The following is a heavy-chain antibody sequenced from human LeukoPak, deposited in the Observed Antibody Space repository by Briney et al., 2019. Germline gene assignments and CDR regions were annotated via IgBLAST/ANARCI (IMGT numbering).Heavy chain of an antibody. Sequence: SETLSLTCTVSGGSISGSSYYWGWIRQPPGKGLEWIGSIYYSGSTYYNPSLKSRVTISVDTSKNQFSLKLSSVTAADTAVYYCASWYSSGWNYFDYWGQGTLVTVSS. CDR3: ASWYSSGWNYFDY. V-gene: IGHV4-39*07. CDR2: IYYSGST. CDR1: GGSISGSSYY. J-gene: IGHJ4*02. D-gene: IGHD6-19*01.